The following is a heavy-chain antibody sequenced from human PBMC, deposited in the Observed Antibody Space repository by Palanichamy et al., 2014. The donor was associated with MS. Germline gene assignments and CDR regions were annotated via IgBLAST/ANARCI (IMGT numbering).Heavy chain of an antibody. CDR1: GGSISSSSYY. Sequence: QLQLQESGPGLVKPSETLSLTCTVSGGSISSSSYYWGWIRQPPGKGLEWIGSIYYSGSTYYNPSLKSRVTISVDTSKNQFSLKLSPVTAADTAVYYCARWYFDWLLNNYFDYWGQGTLVTVSS. CDR3: ARWYFDWLLNNYFDY. J-gene: IGHJ4*02. CDR2: IYYSGST. V-gene: IGHV4-39*01. D-gene: IGHD3-9*01.